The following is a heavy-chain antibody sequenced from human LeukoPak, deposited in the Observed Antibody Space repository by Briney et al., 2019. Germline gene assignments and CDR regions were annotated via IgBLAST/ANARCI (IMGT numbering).Heavy chain of an antibody. D-gene: IGHD3-22*01. CDR2: IYSGGST. J-gene: IGHJ4*02. V-gene: IGHV3-66*01. CDR1: GFTVSSNY. CDR3: AKDHDHFYDSSGYYFGY. Sequence: GGSLRLSCAASGFTVSSNYMSWVRQAPGKGLEWVSVIYSGGSTYYADSVKGRFTISRDNSKNTLYLQMNSLRAEDTAVYYCAKDHDHFYDSSGYYFGYWGQGTLVTVSS.